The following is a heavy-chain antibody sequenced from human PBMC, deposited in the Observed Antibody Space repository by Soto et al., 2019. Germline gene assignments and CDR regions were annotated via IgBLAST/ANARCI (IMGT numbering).Heavy chain of an antibody. V-gene: IGHV3-33*01. Sequence: QVQLVESGGGVVQPGRSLRLSCAASGFTFSSYGMHWVRQAPGKGLEWVAVIWYDGSNKYYADSVKGRFTISRDNSKNTVYLQMNSLRAEDTAVYYCARAFDESYNSAWYFDYWGQGTLVTVSS. CDR1: GFTFSSYG. J-gene: IGHJ4*02. CDR2: IWYDGSNK. CDR3: ARAFDESYNSAWYFDY. D-gene: IGHD1-26*01.